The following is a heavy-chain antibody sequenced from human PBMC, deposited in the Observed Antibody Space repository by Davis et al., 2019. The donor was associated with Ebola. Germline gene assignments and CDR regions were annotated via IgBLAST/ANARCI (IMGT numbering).Heavy chain of an antibody. Sequence: MPSETLSLTCTVSGGSISSYYWSWIRQPPGKGLEWIGYIYYSGSTNYNPSLKSRVTISVDTSKNQFSLKLSSVTAADTAVYYCASSRVGATIFFDYWGQGTLVTVSS. CDR2: IYYSGST. CDR1: GGSISSYY. J-gene: IGHJ4*02. V-gene: IGHV4-59*08. D-gene: IGHD1-26*01. CDR3: ASSRVGATIFFDY.